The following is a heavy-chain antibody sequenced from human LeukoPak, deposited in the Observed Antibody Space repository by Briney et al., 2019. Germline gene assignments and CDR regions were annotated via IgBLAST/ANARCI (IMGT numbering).Heavy chain of an antibody. CDR2: ISWDGGST. Sequence: GGSLRLSCAASGFNFEDYGLTWVRQAPGKGLEWVCGISWDGGSTTYADSVKGRFTISRDNAKDSLYLQMNSLRVEDTAFYYCAKEYYYDSSGYYYDWGQGTLVTVSS. V-gene: IGHV3-20*04. CDR3: AKEYYYDSSGYYYD. J-gene: IGHJ4*02. CDR1: GFNFEDYG. D-gene: IGHD3-22*01.